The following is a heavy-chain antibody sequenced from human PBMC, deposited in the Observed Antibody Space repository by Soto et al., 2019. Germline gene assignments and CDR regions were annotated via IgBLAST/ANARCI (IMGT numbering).Heavy chain of an antibody. D-gene: IGHD4-17*01. CDR2: IYYSGST. Sequence: PSETLSLTCTVSGGSISSGGYYWSWIRQHPGKGLEWIGYIYYSGSTYYKPSLKSRVTISVDTSKNQFSLKLSSVTAADTAVYYCAGGDSDAFDIWGQGTMVTVSS. J-gene: IGHJ3*02. V-gene: IGHV4-31*03. CDR1: GGSISSGGYY. CDR3: AGGDSDAFDI.